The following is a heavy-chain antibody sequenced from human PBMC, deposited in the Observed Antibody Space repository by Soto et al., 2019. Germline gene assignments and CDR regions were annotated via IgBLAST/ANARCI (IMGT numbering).Heavy chain of an antibody. CDR2: INHSGST. D-gene: IGHD4-17*01. Sequence: QVQLQQWGAGLLKPSETLSLTCAVYGGSFSGYYWSWIRQPPGKGLEWIGEINHSGSTNYNPSFKSRVTISVDTTKNQFSLKLSSVTAADTAVYYCARNHDLYGNNWFDPCGQGTLVTVSS. J-gene: IGHJ5*02. V-gene: IGHV4-34*01. CDR1: GGSFSGYY. CDR3: ARNHDLYGNNWFDP.